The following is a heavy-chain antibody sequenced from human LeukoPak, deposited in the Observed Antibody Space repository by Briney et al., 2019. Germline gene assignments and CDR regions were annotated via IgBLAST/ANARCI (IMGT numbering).Heavy chain of an antibody. CDR2: ITGCYYAT. J-gene: IGHJ5*02. CDR3: TKDPNGDYIGAFDP. D-gene: IGHD4-17*01. CDR1: GFSFSSFA. V-gene: IGHV3-23*01. Sequence: GGSLRLSCAASGFSFSSFAMTWVRQAPGKGLEWVSSITGCYYATYNTDSVKGRFTISRDNAKNTLYLQMNSLRADDTAIYYCTKDPNGDYIGAFDPWGQGTLVTVSS.